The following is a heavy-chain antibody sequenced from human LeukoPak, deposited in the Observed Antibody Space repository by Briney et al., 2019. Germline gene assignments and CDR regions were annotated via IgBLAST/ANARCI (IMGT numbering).Heavy chain of an antibody. CDR1: GFTFSSYG. D-gene: IGHD3-22*01. V-gene: IGHV3-23*01. CDR2: ISGSGGST. J-gene: IGHJ4*02. CDR3: AKADTGYYMYYFVH. Sequence: GGSLRLSCAASGFTFSSYGMSWVRQAPGKWLEWVSTISGSGGSTYYADSVKGRFTISRDNSRNTLYLQMNNLRSEDTAVYFCAKADTGYYMYYFVHWGQGTLVTVSS.